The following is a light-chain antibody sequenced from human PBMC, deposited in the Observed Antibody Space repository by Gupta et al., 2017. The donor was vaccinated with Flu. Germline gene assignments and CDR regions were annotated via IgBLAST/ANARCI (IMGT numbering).Light chain of an antibody. CDR2: DAS. CDR1: QSVTTY. Sequence: EVVLTQSPATLSLSPGYSATLYCRARQSVTTYLAWYQQKPGQAPRLLIFDASSRDTGIQARFSGSGCGKNLSLTTSSREQEEFAGYYYQQRRNWPPITFGQGTRLEIK. CDR3: QQRRNWPPIT. J-gene: IGKJ5*01. V-gene: IGKV3-11*01.